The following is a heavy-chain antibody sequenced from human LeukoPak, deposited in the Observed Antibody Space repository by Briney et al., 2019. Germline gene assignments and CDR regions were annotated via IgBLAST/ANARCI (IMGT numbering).Heavy chain of an antibody. D-gene: IGHD1-26*01. CDR2: ISAYNGNT. CDR1: GYTSTSYG. CDR3: AREMDSGSYFDY. V-gene: IGHV1-18*01. J-gene: IGHJ4*02. Sequence: GASVKVSCKASGYTSTSYGISWVRQAPGQGLEWMGWISAYNGNTNYAQKLQGRVTMTTDTSTSTAYMELRSPRSDDTAVYYCAREMDSGSYFDYWGQGTLVTVSS.